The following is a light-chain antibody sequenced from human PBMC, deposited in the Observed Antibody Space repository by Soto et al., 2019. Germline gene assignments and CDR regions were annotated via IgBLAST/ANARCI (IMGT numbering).Light chain of an antibody. CDR2: DAS. J-gene: IGKJ4*01. Sequence: ETVLTQSPGTLSLSPGETATLSCRASQRVSANYLAWYQHKPGQAPRLLIYDASTRATGTPDRFSGSGSGTDFTLTIRRLEPEDFALYYCQQYGDSRQVTFGGETKLEIK. CDR1: QRVSANY. V-gene: IGKV3-20*01. CDR3: QQYGDSRQVT.